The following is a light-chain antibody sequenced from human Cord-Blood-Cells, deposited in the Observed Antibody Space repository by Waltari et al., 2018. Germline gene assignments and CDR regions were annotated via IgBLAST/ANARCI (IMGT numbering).Light chain of an antibody. CDR2: AVS. J-gene: IGLJ3*02. V-gene: IGLV2-11*01. CDR3: CSYAGSYTWV. CDR1: SSDVGGYNY. Sequence: QFALAQPLSVSRSPGQSGTLPCTGTSSDVGGYNYVSWYQQHPGKAPKLMIYAVSKRPSGVPDRFSGSKSGNTASLTISGLQAEDEADYYCCSYAGSYTWVFGGGTKLTVL.